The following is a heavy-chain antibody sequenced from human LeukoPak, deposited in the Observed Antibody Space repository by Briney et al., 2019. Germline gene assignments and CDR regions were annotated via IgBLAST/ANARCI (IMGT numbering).Heavy chain of an antibody. CDR1: GGSISSYY. Sequence: SETLSLTCTVSGGSISSYYWSWIRQPPGKGLEWIGYIYYSGSTNYNPSLKSRVTISVDTSKNQFSLKLSSVTAADTAGYYCGRSRVRGATPYYFDYWGQGTLVTVSS. V-gene: IGHV4-59*01. CDR3: GRSRVRGATPYYFDY. J-gene: IGHJ4*02. D-gene: IGHD3-10*01. CDR2: IYYSGST.